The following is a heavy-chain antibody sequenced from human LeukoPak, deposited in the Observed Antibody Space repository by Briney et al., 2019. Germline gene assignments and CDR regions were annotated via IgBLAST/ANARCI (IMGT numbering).Heavy chain of an antibody. V-gene: IGHV1-69*05. CDR1: GGTFSSYA. J-gene: IGHJ4*02. Sequence: SVKVSCKASGGTFSSYAISWVRQAPGQGFEWMGRIIPIFGTANYAQKFQGRVTITTDESTSTAYMELSSLRSEDTAVYYCARVTSGWYFDYWGQGTLVTVSS. CDR3: ARVTSGWYFDY. CDR2: IIPIFGTA. D-gene: IGHD6-19*01.